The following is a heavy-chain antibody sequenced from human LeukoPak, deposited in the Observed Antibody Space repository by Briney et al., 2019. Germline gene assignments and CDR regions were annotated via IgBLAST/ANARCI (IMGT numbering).Heavy chain of an antibody. D-gene: IGHD2-15*01. J-gene: IGHJ4*02. V-gene: IGHV3-30*18. Sequence: GGSLRLSCAASGFTFSSYGMHWVRQAPGKGLEWVAVISYDGSNKYYADSVKGRFTISRDNSKNTLYLQMNSLRAEDTAVYYCAKDQQRYCSGGSCYSFDYWGQGTLVTVSS. CDR2: ISYDGSNK. CDR3: AKDQQRYCSGGSCYSFDY. CDR1: GFTFSSYG.